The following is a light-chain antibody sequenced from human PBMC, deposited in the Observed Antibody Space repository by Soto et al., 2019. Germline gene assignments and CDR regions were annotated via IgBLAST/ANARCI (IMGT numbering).Light chain of an antibody. J-gene: IGLJ2*01. CDR3: QYYDSSLSAVV. Sequence: QSVLTQPPSVSGAPGQRVTISCIGSSSNIGAGSDVHWYQQLPGTAPKLLIYGNSNRPSGVPDRFSGSKSGTSASLAITGLQAEDEADYYCQYYDSSLSAVVFGGGTKVTVL. CDR2: GNS. V-gene: IGLV1-40*01. CDR1: SSNIGAGSD.